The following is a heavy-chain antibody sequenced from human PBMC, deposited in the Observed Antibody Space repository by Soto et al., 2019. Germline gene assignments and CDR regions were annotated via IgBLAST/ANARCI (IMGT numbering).Heavy chain of an antibody. CDR3: ARESLNHPFYYYYGMDV. CDR1: GGSIISYY. V-gene: IGHV4-59*01. Sequence: PSKTLSLTCTVSGGSIISYYWSWIRQPPGKGLEWIGNIYYSASTNYNPSLKSRVTISVDTSKNQFSLKLSSVTAADTAVYYCARESLNHPFYYYYGMDVWGQGATVTVSS. D-gene: IGHD1-26*01. J-gene: IGHJ6*02. CDR2: IYYSAST.